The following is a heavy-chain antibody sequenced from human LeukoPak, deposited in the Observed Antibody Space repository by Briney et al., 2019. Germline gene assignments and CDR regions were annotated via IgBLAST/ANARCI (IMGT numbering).Heavy chain of an antibody. Sequence: PSETLSLTCAVSGGSISSSNWWSWVRQPPGKGLEWIGEIYHSGSTNYNPSLKSRVTIPVDKSKNQFSLKLSSVTAADTAVYYCARVAGATMIVVVITKESWFDPWGQGTLVTVSS. V-gene: IGHV4-4*02. CDR1: GGSISSSNW. D-gene: IGHD3-22*01. J-gene: IGHJ5*02. CDR3: ARVAGATMIVVVITKESWFDP. CDR2: IYHSGST.